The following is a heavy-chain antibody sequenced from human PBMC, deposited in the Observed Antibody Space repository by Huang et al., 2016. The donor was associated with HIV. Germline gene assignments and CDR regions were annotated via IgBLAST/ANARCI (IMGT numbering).Heavy chain of an antibody. CDR1: GDSVSNHY. J-gene: IGHJ4*02. V-gene: IGHV4-59*02. D-gene: IGHD3-9*01. CDR3: ARGFDILVDRFDF. Sequence: QVQLQESGPGLVKPSETLSLACSVSGDSVSNHYWNWIRQTPGKGLERIGRIYSSGTTIYNPSLKNRVSFSLDTSKNQFALNVTSVTAADTAVYYCARGFDILVDRFDFWGQGTLVTVSS. CDR2: IYSSGTT.